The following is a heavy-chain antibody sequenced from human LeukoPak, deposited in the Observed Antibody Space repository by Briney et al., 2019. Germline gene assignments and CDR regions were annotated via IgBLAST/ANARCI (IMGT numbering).Heavy chain of an antibody. D-gene: IGHD5-24*01. J-gene: IGHJ4*02. CDR3: ARDRGRDRYKQYPRFDY. CDR2: ISYDGSNK. Sequence: PGRSLRLSCAASGFTFSSYAMHWVRQAPGKGLEWVAVISYDGSNKYYADSVKGRFTISRDNSKNPLYLQMNSLRAEDTAVYYCARDRGRDRYKQYPRFDYWGQGTLVTVSS. V-gene: IGHV3-30-3*01. CDR1: GFTFSSYA.